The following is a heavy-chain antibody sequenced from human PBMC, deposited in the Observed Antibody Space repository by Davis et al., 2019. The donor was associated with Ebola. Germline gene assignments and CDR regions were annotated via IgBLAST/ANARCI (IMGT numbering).Heavy chain of an antibody. J-gene: IGHJ4*02. D-gene: IGHD2-2*01. CDR1: GFTVSSNY. CDR3: AKDRQGVVPVAMWAIDH. Sequence: PGGSLRLSCAASGFTVSSNYMSWVRQAPGKGLEWVSTISGSGGSTYYADSVKGRFTVSRDNSKNTLYLQMNGLRAEDTAVYYCAKDRQGVVPVAMWAIDHWGQGTLVTVSS. V-gene: IGHV3-23*01. CDR2: ISGSGGST.